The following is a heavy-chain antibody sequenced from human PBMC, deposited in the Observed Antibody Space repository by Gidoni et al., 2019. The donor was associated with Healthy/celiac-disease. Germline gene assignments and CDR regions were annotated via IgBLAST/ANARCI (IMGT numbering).Heavy chain of an antibody. CDR1: GFTFSNAR. CDR3: TTQQVWADYYDSSGYYYCDY. V-gene: IGHV3-15*07. CDR2: IKSKTDGGTT. J-gene: IGHJ4*02. D-gene: IGHD3-22*01. Sequence: EVQLVESGGGLVKPGGSLRLSCAASGFTFSNARMNWVRQAPGKGLEWVGRIKSKTDGGTTDYAAPVKGRFTISRDDSKNTLYLQMNSLKTEDTAVYYCTTQQVWADYYDSSGYYYCDYWGQGTLVTVSS.